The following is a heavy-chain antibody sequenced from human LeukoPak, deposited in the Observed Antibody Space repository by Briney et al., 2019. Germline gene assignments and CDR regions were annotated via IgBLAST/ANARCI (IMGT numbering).Heavy chain of an antibody. J-gene: IGHJ5*02. CDR2: ISFDERSE. D-gene: IGHD3-22*01. V-gene: IGHV3-30*03. CDR3: ARVGYDSSGYDWFDP. CDR1: GFTFSAYG. Sequence: GRSLRLSCAASGFTFSAYGMHWVRQAPGKGLEWVATISFDERSEYYAGSVKGRFTISRDNPKNTLYLQMNSLRPEDTGVYYCARVGYDSSGYDWFDPWGQGTLVTVSS.